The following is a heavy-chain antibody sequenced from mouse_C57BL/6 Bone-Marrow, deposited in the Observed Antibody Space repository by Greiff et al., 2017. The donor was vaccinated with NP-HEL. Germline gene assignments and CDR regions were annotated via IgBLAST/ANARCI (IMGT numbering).Heavy chain of an antibody. J-gene: IGHJ1*03. CDR2: IHPNSGST. V-gene: IGHV1-64*01. Sequence: QVQLQQPGAELVKPGASVKLSCKASGYTFTSYWMHWVTQRPGQGLEWIGMIHPNSGSTNYNEKFKSKATLTVDKSSSTAYMQLSSLTSEDSAVYYCARDGGWYFDVWGTGTTVTVSS. CDR1: GYTFTSYW. CDR3: ARDGGWYFDV.